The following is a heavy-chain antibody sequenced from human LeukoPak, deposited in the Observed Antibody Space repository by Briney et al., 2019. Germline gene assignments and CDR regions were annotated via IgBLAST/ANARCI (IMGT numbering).Heavy chain of an antibody. Sequence: ASVKVSCKASGYTFTGYYMHWVRQAHGEGLERMGWINPNSGGTNYAQKLQGRVTMTTDTSTSTAYMELRSLRSDDTAVYYCARGGWVQKEVFDYWGQGTLVTVSS. CDR2: INPNSGGT. CDR1: GYTFTGYY. CDR3: ARGGWVQKEVFDY. D-gene: IGHD1-26*01. J-gene: IGHJ4*02. V-gene: IGHV1-2*02.